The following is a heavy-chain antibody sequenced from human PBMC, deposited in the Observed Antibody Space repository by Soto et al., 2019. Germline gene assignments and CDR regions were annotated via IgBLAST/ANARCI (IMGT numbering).Heavy chain of an antibody. Sequence: QVQLVQSGAEVKKPGASVKVSCKVSGYTLTELSMHWVRQAPGKGLEWMGGFDPEDGETIYAQKFQGRVTMSEDTSTDTAYMELSSLRSEDTAVFYCATFIDTPTNHDAFDIWGQGTMVTVSS. J-gene: IGHJ3*02. V-gene: IGHV1-24*01. CDR2: FDPEDGET. CDR3: ATFIDTPTNHDAFDI. CDR1: GYTLTELS.